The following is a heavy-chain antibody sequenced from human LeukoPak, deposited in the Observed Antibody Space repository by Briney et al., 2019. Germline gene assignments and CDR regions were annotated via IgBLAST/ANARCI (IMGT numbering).Heavy chain of an antibody. CDR2: ISYDGSNK. CDR3: ARDRALFYDSSGYYL. V-gene: IGHV3-30*04. CDR1: GFTFSSYA. J-gene: IGHJ4*02. D-gene: IGHD3-22*01. Sequence: GRSLGLSCAASGFTFSSYAMHWVRQAPGKGLEWVAVISYDGSNKYYADSVKGRFTISRDNSKNTLYLQMNSLRAEDTAVYYCARDRALFYDSSGYYLWGQGTLVTVSS.